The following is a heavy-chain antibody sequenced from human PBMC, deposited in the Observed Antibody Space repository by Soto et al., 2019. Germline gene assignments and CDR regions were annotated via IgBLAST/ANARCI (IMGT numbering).Heavy chain of an antibody. Sequence: GESLKISCKSSGYSFTSYWISWVRQMPGKGLEWMGRIDPSDSYTNYSPSFQGHVTISADKSISTAYLQWSSLKASDTAMYYCATSTVVTPGPDYWGQGTLVTVSS. D-gene: IGHD4-17*01. CDR3: ATSTVVTPGPDY. CDR1: GYSFTSYW. CDR2: IDPSDSYT. J-gene: IGHJ4*02. V-gene: IGHV5-10-1*01.